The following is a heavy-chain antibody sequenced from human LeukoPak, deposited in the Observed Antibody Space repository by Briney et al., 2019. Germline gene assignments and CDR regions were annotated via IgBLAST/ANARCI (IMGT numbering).Heavy chain of an antibody. CDR3: ARVPGVTRYFDS. J-gene: IGHJ4*02. V-gene: IGHV3-7*01. Sequence: GGSLRLSCAAPGFTFTCCWMSSVRHTPGKGLERVASIKQNRGEKFYAGVVKGRFTISRDNAKNSLYLRLNSLRAEDTAVYYCARVPGVTRYFDSWGQGILVTV. CDR1: GFTFTCCW. CDR2: IKQNRGEK. D-gene: IGHD4-23*01.